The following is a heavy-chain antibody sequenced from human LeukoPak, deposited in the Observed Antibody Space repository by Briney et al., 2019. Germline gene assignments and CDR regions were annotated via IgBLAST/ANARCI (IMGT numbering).Heavy chain of an antibody. Sequence: GGTLRLSCAASGFTFSSYGMSWVRQAPGKGLEWVSAISGSGGSTYYADSVKGRFTISRDNSKNTLYLQMNSLRAEDTAVYYCARVDFWSGYGYYYYYYYMDVWGKGTTVTVSS. CDR1: GFTFSSYG. CDR2: ISGSGGST. D-gene: IGHD3-3*01. V-gene: IGHV3-23*01. CDR3: ARVDFWSGYGYYYYYYYMDV. J-gene: IGHJ6*03.